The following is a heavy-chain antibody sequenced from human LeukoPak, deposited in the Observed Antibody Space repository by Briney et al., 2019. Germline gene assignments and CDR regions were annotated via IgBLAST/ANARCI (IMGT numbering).Heavy chain of an antibody. Sequence: ASVRVSCKASGYTFTGYYMHWVRQAPGQGLEWMGWINPNGGGTNYEQNFQGRVTMTRDTSISTAYMELSRLRSDDTVVYYCARESCSSTNCYSWFDPWGQGTLVTVSS. J-gene: IGHJ5*02. CDR3: ARESCSSTNCYSWFDP. D-gene: IGHD2-2*01. CDR1: GYTFTGYY. CDR2: INPNGGGT. V-gene: IGHV1-2*02.